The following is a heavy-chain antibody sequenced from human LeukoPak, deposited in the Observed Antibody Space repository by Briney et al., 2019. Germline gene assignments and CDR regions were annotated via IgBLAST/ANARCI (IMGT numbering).Heavy chain of an antibody. D-gene: IGHD3-16*01. CDR3: ARVRSLGAFDI. CDR2: IDPNSGGT. V-gene: IGHV1-2*02. J-gene: IGHJ3*02. CDR1: GYTFTAYY. Sequence: ASVKVSCKASGYTFTAYYMHWVRQAPGQGLEWMGWIDPNSGGTNYAQKFQGRVTMTRDTSISTAYMELSRLRSDDTAVYYCARVRSLGAFDIWGQGTMVTVSS.